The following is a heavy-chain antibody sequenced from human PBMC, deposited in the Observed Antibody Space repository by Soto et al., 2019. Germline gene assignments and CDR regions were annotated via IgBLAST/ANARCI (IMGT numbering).Heavy chain of an antibody. CDR2: INAGNGNT. Sequence: ASVKVSCKASGYTFTSYAMHWVRQAPGQRLEWMGWINAGNGNTKYSQKFQGRVTITRDTSASTAYMELSSLRSEDTAVYYCARLRQQMVASLYYYYYYMDVWGKGTTVTSP. J-gene: IGHJ6*03. CDR1: GYTFTSYA. CDR3: ARLRQQMVASLYYYYYYMDV. D-gene: IGHD6-13*01. V-gene: IGHV1-3*01.